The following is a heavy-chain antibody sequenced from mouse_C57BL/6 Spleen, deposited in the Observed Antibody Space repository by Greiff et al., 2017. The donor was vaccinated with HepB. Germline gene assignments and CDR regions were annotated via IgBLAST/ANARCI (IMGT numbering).Heavy chain of an antibody. D-gene: IGHD2-3*01. Sequence: DVKLQESGPGLVKPSQSLSLTCSVTGYSITSGYYWNWIRQFPGNKLEWMGYISYDGSNNYNPSLKNRISITRDTSKKQFFLKLNSVTTEDTATYYCARDRWLLLNWYFDVWGTGTTGTVSS. CDR2: ISYDGSN. CDR3: ARDRWLLLNWYFDV. CDR1: GYSITSGYY. V-gene: IGHV3-6*01. J-gene: IGHJ1*03.